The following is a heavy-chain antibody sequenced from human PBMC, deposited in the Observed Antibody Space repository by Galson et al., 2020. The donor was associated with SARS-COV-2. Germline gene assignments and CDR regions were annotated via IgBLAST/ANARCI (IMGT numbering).Heavy chain of an antibody. CDR1: GFTSSSYS. CDR2: ISSSSSYI. V-gene: IGHV3-21*01. CDR3: ARDRGITGTTSGDY. D-gene: IGHD1-7*01. Sequence: GGSLRLSCAASGFTSSSYSMNWVRQAPGKGLEWVSSISSSSSYIYYADSVKGRFTISRDNAKNSLYLQMNSLRAEDTAVYYCARDRGITGTTSGDYWGQGTLVTVSS. J-gene: IGHJ4*02.